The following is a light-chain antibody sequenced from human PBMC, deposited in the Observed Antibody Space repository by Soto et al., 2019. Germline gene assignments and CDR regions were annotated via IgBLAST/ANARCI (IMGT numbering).Light chain of an antibody. CDR1: QGIDMF. V-gene: IGKV1-33*01. J-gene: IGKJ5*01. CDR2: DAS. Sequence: IHITQSPSSLSASLGDRVTITGRASQGIDMFLNWFQQKPGKAPKLLIYDASNLETGVPSRFSGSGSGSDFTFTINNLQPEDIATYYCQQYVNLPLTFGQGTRLEIK. CDR3: QQYVNLPLT.